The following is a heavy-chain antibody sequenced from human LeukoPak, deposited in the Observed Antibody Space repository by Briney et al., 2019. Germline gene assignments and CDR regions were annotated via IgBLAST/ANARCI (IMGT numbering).Heavy chain of an antibody. CDR1: GGSISSYY. V-gene: IGHV4-59*12. CDR2: IYYSGST. J-gene: IGHJ4*02. CDR3: EAAGTGYYFDY. D-gene: IGHD6-13*01. Sequence: SETLSLTCTVSGGSISSYYWSWIRQPPGKGLEWIGYIYYSGSTNYNPSLKSRVTISVDTSKNQFSLKLSSVTAADTAVYYCEAAGTGYYFDYWGQGTLVTVSS.